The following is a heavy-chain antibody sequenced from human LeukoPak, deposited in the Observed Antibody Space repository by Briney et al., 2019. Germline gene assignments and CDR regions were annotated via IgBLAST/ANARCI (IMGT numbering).Heavy chain of an antibody. D-gene: IGHD3-22*01. CDR3: ARAVKGYYDSSGYSPPFSY. Sequence: ASVKVSCKASGYTFTSYAMHWVRQAPGQRLEWMGWINAGNGNTKYSQKFQGRVTITRDTSTSTAYMELSSLRSEDTAVYYCARAVKGYYDSSGYSPPFSYWGQGTLVTVSS. CDR1: GYTFTSYA. CDR2: INAGNGNT. J-gene: IGHJ4*02. V-gene: IGHV1-3*01.